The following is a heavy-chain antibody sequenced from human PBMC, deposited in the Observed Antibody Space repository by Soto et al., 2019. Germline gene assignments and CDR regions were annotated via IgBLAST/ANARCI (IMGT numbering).Heavy chain of an antibody. J-gene: IGHJ4*02. Sequence: QVQLVQSGAEEKKPGASVKVSCKASGYTFTGYAMHWVRQAPGQGLEWMGWINVGNVNTKYSQKFQGRVTITRDTAASTAYMELSSLRSEDTAVYYCARAVAVPADFDYWGQGTLVTVSS. CDR2: INVGNVNT. CDR3: ARAVAVPADFDY. V-gene: IGHV1-3*05. CDR1: GYTFTGYA. D-gene: IGHD6-19*01.